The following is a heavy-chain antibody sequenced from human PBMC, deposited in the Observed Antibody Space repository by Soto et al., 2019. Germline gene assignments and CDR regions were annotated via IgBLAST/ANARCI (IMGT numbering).Heavy chain of an antibody. J-gene: IGHJ4*02. CDR1: GYTFTSYA. CDR3: ARARVLWFGELFSPYDY. V-gene: IGHV1-3*01. Sequence: ASVKVSCKASGYTFTSYAMHWVRQAPGQRLEWMGWINAGNGNTKYSQKFQGRFTITRDTSASTAYMELSSLRSEDTAVYYCARARVLWFGELFSPYDYWGQGTLVTVSS. CDR2: INAGNGNT. D-gene: IGHD3-10*01.